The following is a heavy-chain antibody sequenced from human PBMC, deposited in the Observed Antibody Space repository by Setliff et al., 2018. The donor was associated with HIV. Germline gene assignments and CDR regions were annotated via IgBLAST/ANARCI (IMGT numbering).Heavy chain of an antibody. Sequence: SETLSLTCAVYGGSFPAYYWNWVRQSPGKGLEWIGEINYNGDTTYNPSLKSRVNMFIDTSKKQFSLKLASVTAADTAVYYCVRQHGDYALGPWGQGTLVTVSS. V-gene: IGHV4-34*01. J-gene: IGHJ5*02. D-gene: IGHD4-17*01. CDR1: GGSFPAYY. CDR3: VRQHGDYALGP. CDR2: INYNGDT.